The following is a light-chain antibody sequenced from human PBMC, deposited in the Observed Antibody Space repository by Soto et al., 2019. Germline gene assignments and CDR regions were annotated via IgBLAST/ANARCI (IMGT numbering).Light chain of an antibody. Sequence: QSALTQPASVSGSPGQSIIISCTGTNSDVGGYDYVSWYQQHPGKAPKLMIYEVSHRPSGVSNRFSGSRSGNTASLTISGLQAEDEADYYCSSYTSSTTLGVFGGGTKLTVL. CDR1: NSDVGGYDY. J-gene: IGLJ3*02. V-gene: IGLV2-14*01. CDR2: EVS. CDR3: SSYTSSTTLGV.